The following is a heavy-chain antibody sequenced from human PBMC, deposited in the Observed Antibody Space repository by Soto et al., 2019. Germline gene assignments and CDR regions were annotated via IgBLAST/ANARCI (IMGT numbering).Heavy chain of an antibody. CDR2: IDPSDSYT. D-gene: IGHD3-10*01. J-gene: IGHJ6*02. CDR3: ARLAWFGESRTTKTGKYGMDV. Sequence: PGESLKISCKGSGYSFTSYWISWVRQMPGKGLEWMGRIDPSDSYTNYSPSFQGHVTISADKSISTAYLQWSSLKASDTAMYYCARLAWFGESRTTKTGKYGMDVWGQGTTVTSP. V-gene: IGHV5-10-1*01. CDR1: GYSFTSYW.